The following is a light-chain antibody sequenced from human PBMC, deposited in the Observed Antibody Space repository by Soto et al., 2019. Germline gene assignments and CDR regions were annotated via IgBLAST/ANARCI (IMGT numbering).Light chain of an antibody. V-gene: IGKV1-5*03. CDR3: QQYKSYLYT. J-gene: IGKJ2*01. Sequence: DIQMTQSPSTLSASVGDRVTITCRASQSISSWLAWYQQKPGKAPKLLIYKASSLESGVPSRFSGSGSGTEFTLTISCLQPDDFATYYCQQYKSYLYTFGQGAKLEIK. CDR2: KAS. CDR1: QSISSW.